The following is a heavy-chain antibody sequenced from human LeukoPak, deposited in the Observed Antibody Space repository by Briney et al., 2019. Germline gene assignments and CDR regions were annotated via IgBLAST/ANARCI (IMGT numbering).Heavy chain of an antibody. CDR2: IYTSGST. CDR3: ASSTIDYGGTSYY. Sequence: SETLSLTCTVSGGSTSSGSYYWSWIRQPAGKGLEWIGRIYTSGSTNYNPSLKSRVTIPVDTSKNQFSLKLSSVTAADTAVYYCASSTIDYGGTSYYWGQGTLVTVSS. V-gene: IGHV4-61*02. D-gene: IGHD4-23*01. J-gene: IGHJ4*02. CDR1: GGSTSSGSYY.